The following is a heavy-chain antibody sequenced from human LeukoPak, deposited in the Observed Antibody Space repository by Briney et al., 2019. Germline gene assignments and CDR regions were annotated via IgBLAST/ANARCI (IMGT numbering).Heavy chain of an antibody. D-gene: IGHD3-16*01. V-gene: IGHV1-2*02. Sequence: GASVKVPCKASGYTFTGYYMHWVRQAPGQGPEWMGRINPTSGGTNYARKFQGRVTMTRDTSISTAYMELSRLRSDDTAVYYCARDLEYLYPGGAFDIWGQGTMVTVSS. CDR1: GYTFTGYY. J-gene: IGHJ3*02. CDR2: INPTSGGT. CDR3: ARDLEYLYPGGAFDI.